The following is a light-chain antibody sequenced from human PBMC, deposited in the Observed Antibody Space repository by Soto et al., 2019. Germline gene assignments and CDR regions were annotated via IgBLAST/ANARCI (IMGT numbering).Light chain of an antibody. CDR1: QGIGDT. V-gene: IGKV3D-11*03. CDR2: DTS. CDR3: QQRTSWPWT. Sequence: EVVLTQSPATLSVSPGEGVTLSCRASQGIGDTLAWYQHKPGQTPRLLIYDTSRRATGIPARFSASGSGTDFALTISSLEPEDFGVYYCQQRTSWPWTFGQGTKVDIK. J-gene: IGKJ1*01.